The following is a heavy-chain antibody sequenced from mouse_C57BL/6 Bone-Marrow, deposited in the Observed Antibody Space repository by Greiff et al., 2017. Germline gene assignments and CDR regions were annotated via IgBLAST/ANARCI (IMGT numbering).Heavy chain of an antibody. V-gene: IGHV1-81*01. J-gene: IGHJ2*01. Sequence: VQLQQSGAELARPGASVKLSCKASGYTFTSYGISWVKQSTGQGLEWIGEIYPRSGNTYYNEKFKGKATLTADKSSSTAYMELRSLTSEDSAVYFCASYYSNLFYYFDYWGQGTTLTVSS. CDR3: ASYYSNLFYYFDY. CDR1: GYTFTSYG. CDR2: IYPRSGNT. D-gene: IGHD2-5*01.